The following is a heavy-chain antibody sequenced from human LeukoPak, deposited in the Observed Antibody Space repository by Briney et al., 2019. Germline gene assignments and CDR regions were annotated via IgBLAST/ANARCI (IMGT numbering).Heavy chain of an antibody. CDR3: ARDLWVGTRDYFVY. CDR2: IRGGSDVK. CDR1: GFTFSSHS. V-gene: IGHV3-48*02. J-gene: IGHJ4*02. D-gene: IGHD3-10*01. Sequence: PGGSLRLSCVASGFTFSSHSMNWVRQAPGKGLEWLAYIRGGSDVKQYADSVKGRFTISRDNARNSLYLQMNSLRHEDTAVYYCARDLWVGTRDYFVYWGQGTLVTVSS.